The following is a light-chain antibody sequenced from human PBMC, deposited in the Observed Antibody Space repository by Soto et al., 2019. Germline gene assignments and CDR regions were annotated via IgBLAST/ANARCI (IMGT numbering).Light chain of an antibody. J-gene: IGKJ3*01. Sequence: IVLTQSPGTLSLSPWERATLSCRASQSVSSGYLAWYQQKPGQAPRLLIYGASNRATGIPDRFSGSGSGTEFTLTFSRLEPEDFAVYYCQQYGDSPATFGPGTKVDIK. CDR2: GAS. V-gene: IGKV3-20*01. CDR3: QQYGDSPAT. CDR1: QSVSSGY.